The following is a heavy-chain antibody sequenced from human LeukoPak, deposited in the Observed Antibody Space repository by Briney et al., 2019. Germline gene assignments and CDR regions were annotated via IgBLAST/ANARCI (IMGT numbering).Heavy chain of an antibody. V-gene: IGHV3-48*03. Sequence: GGSLRLSCAASGFTFSSYEMNWVRQAPGKGLEWVSYISSSGSTIYYADSVKGRFTISRDNAKNSLYLQMNSLRAEDTAVYYCARTGGSGYYQGAFDIWGQGTMVTVSS. J-gene: IGHJ3*02. D-gene: IGHD3-22*01. CDR1: GFTFSSYE. CDR3: ARTGGSGYYQGAFDI. CDR2: ISSSGSTI.